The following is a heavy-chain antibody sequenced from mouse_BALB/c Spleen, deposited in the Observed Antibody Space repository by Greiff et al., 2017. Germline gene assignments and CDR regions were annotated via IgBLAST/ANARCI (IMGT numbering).Heavy chain of an antibody. V-gene: IGHV1-69*02. D-gene: IGHD2-1*01. CDR3: ARVYLRNHFDF. J-gene: IGHJ1*01. Sequence: QVQLQQPGAELVKPGASVKLSCKASGYTFTSYWMHWVKQRPGQGLEWIGEIDPSDSYTNYNQKFKGKATLTVDKSSNTAYMQLSSLTSEDSAVYYCARVYLRNHFDFWGPGTTVTVSS. CDR1: GYTFTSYW. CDR2: IDPSDSYT.